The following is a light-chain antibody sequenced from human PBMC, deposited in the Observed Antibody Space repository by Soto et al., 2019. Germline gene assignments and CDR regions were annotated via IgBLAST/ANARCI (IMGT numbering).Light chain of an antibody. Sequence: HSVLTQPASVSGSPGQSITISCTGTSSDVGGYDHVSWYQQHPGKAPKLIIYDVSIRPSGVSNRFSGSKSGNTASLAVSGLQAEDEADYYCSSYTSKDTLVFGGGTKVTVL. CDR1: SSDVGGYDH. V-gene: IGLV2-14*03. CDR2: DVS. J-gene: IGLJ3*02. CDR3: SSYTSKDTLV.